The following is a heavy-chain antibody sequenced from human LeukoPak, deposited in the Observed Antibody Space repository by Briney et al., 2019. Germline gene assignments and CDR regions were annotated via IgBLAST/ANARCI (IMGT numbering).Heavy chain of an antibody. CDR1: GFTFSSYE. J-gene: IGHJ4*02. CDR3: ARVCGSPHCGDY. CDR2: ISSSGSTI. D-gene: IGHD1-26*01. Sequence: GGSLRLSCAASGFTFSSYEMNWVRQAPGKGLEGVSYISSSGSTIYYADSVKGRFTISRDNAKNSLYLQMNSLRAEDTAVYYCARVCGSPHCGDYWGQGTLVTVSS. V-gene: IGHV3-48*03.